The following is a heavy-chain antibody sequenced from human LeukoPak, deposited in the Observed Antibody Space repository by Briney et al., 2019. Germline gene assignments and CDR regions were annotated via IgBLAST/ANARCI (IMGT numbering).Heavy chain of an antibody. J-gene: IGHJ5*02. D-gene: IGHD4-17*01. CDR2: INPNSGGT. CDR1: GYTFTSYY. V-gene: IGHV1-2*02. Sequence: ASVKVSCKAAGYTFTSYYMHWGGQAPGQGGEGRAGINPNSGGTNYAKKFQGRVTITRDTSISTAYMELSRLRSDDTAVYYCARVGFEYGDNRWFDPWGQGTLVTVSS. CDR3: ARVGFEYGDNRWFDP.